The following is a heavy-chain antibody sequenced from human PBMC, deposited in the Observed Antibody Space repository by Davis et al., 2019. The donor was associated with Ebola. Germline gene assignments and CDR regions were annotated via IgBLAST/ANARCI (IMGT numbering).Heavy chain of an antibody. Sequence: ASVKVSCKASGYTFTSYDISWVRQAPGQGLEWMGWISAYNGNTNYAQKLQGRVTMTTDTSTSTAYMELRSLRSDDTAVYYCASLRPAAISMDVWGQGTTVTVSS. D-gene: IGHD2-2*01. CDR3: ASLRPAAISMDV. CDR1: GYTFTSYD. V-gene: IGHV1-18*01. J-gene: IGHJ6*02. CDR2: ISAYNGNT.